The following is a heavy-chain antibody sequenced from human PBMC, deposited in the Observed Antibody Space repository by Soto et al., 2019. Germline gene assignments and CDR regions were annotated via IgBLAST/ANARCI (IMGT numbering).Heavy chain of an antibody. CDR2: IYSSGST. CDR3: AILTKPTAVTTALRGGYGLDV. Sequence: ETLSLTCPVSGGSVSSGNYFWSWIRQPPGKGLEWIGYIYSSGSTNYNPSLKSRVTISADTSRNQFSLKLTSVTAADTAVYYCAILTKPTAVTTALRGGYGLDVWGQGTTVTVSS. V-gene: IGHV4-61*01. CDR1: GGSVSSGNYF. D-gene: IGHD4-17*01. J-gene: IGHJ6*02.